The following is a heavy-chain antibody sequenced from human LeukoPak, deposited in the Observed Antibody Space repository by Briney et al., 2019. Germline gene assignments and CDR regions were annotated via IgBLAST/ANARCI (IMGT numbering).Heavy chain of an antibody. Sequence: GASVKVSCKASGGTFSTYSISWVRQAPGQSLEWMGGIIPIFGTANYAQKFQGRVTITTDESTSTAYMELSSLRSEDTAVYYCARTSDDYSNSAAYYYYYYMDVWGKGTTVTVSS. CDR3: ARTSDDYSNSAAYYYYYYMDV. CDR2: IIPIFGTA. J-gene: IGHJ6*03. D-gene: IGHD4-11*01. V-gene: IGHV1-69*05. CDR1: GGTFSTYS.